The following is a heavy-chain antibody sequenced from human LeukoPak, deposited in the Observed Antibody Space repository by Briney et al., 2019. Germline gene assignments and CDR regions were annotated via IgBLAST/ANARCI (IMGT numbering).Heavy chain of an antibody. CDR3: ARGTTDAFDI. Sequence: SETLSLTCAVSGYSISSGYYWGWIRQPPGKWLEWIGGIYHSGSTYYNPSLKSRVTISVDTSKNQFSLKLSSVTAADTAVYYCARGTTDAFDIWGQGTMVSVSS. V-gene: IGHV4-38-2*01. CDR2: IYHSGST. D-gene: IGHD1-1*01. J-gene: IGHJ3*02. CDR1: GYSISSGYY.